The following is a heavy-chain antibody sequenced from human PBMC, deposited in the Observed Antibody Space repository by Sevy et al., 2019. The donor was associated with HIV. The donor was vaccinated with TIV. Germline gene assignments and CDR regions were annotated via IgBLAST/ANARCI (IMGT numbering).Heavy chain of an antibody. D-gene: IGHD3-16*01. CDR1: GGSISSVNW. CDR3: ARGGEIPRGFDP. J-gene: IGHJ5*02. Sequence: SETLSLTCAVSGGSISSVNWWHWVRQPPGKGLEWIGEIYHSGYTNYNPSLKSRVTISVDNSKNQFSLNLNSVTAADTAVYYCARGGEIPRGFDPWGQGSLVTVSS. CDR2: IYHSGYT. V-gene: IGHV4-4*02.